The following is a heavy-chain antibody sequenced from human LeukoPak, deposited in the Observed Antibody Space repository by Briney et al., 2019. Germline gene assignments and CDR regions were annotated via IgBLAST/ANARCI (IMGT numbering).Heavy chain of an antibody. CDR3: ARDIADIVVVPAAIRN. J-gene: IGHJ4*02. Sequence: GASVKVSCKASGYTFTSYGISWVGQAPGQGLEWMGWISAYNGNTNYAQKLQGRVTMTTDTSTSTAYMELRSLRSDDTAVYYCARDIADIVVVPAAIRNWGQGTLVTVSS. CDR1: GYTFTSYG. V-gene: IGHV1-18*01. D-gene: IGHD2-2*02. CDR2: ISAYNGNT.